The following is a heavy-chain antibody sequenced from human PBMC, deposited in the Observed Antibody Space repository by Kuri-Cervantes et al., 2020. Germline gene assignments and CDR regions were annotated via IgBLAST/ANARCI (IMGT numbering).Heavy chain of an antibody. CDR3: ALTVIAAPFDP. D-gene: IGHD6-13*01. Sequence: SVKVSCKASGYTFSSYDINWVRQAPGQGLEWMGGIIPIFGTANYAQKFQGRVTITADESTSTAYMELSSLRPEDTAVYYCALTVIAAPFDPWGQGTLVTVSS. V-gene: IGHV1-69*13. CDR1: GYTFSSYD. CDR2: IIPIFGTA. J-gene: IGHJ5*02.